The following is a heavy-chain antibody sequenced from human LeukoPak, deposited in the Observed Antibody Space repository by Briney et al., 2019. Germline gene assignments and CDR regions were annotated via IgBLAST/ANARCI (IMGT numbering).Heavy chain of an antibody. CDR2: IYYSGST. CDR3: ARPRDFHYMDV. CDR1: GGSISSSSYY. V-gene: IGHV4-39*01. Sequence: KPSETLSLTCTVSGGSISSSSYYWGWIRQPPGKGLEWIGSIYYSGSTYYNPSLKSRVTISVDTSKNQFSLKLSSVTAADTAVYYCARPRDFHYMDVWGKGTTVTVSS. J-gene: IGHJ6*03. D-gene: IGHD3-3*01.